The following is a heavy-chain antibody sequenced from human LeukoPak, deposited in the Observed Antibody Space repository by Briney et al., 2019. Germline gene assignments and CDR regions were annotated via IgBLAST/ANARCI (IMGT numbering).Heavy chain of an antibody. J-gene: IGHJ3*02. D-gene: IGHD5-12*01. CDR2: TYYRSKWYY. Sequence: SQTLSLTCAISGDSVSSNNAAWHWIRQSPSRGLEWLGRTYYRSKWYYDYAVSVKSRVTINPDTSKNHFSLQLNPVAPEDTAVYFCAREDRLSFDIWGQGTMVTVSS. CDR1: GDSVSSNNAA. V-gene: IGHV6-1*01. CDR3: AREDRLSFDI.